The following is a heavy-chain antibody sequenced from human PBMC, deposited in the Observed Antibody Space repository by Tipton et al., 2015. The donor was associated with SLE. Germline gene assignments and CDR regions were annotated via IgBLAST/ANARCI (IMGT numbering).Heavy chain of an antibody. CDR2: MYSGGST. Sequence: TLSLTCTVSGGSISSSPYYWGWIRQPPGKGLQWVGNMYSGGSTYYNPSLKSRVTISVDTSKNQFSLKLNSLTAADTAVYYCARQFSDIWGWGFDYWGQGTLVTVSS. CDR1: GGSISSSPYY. J-gene: IGHJ4*02. D-gene: IGHD3-9*01. CDR3: ARQFSDIWGWGFDY. V-gene: IGHV4-39*01.